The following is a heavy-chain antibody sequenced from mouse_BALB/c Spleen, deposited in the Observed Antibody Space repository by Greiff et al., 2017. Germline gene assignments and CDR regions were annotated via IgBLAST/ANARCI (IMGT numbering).Heavy chain of an antibody. Sequence: VQLKQSGPELVKPGASVKMSCKASGYTFTSYVMHWVKQKPGQGLEWIGYINPYNDGTKYNEKFKGKATLTSDKSSSTAYMELSSLTSEDSAVYYCARGGIYYGNYVAYWGQGTTLTVSS. CDR1: GYTFTSYV. CDR2: INPYNDGT. J-gene: IGHJ2*01. V-gene: IGHV1-14*01. CDR3: ARGGIYYGNYVAY. D-gene: IGHD2-1*01.